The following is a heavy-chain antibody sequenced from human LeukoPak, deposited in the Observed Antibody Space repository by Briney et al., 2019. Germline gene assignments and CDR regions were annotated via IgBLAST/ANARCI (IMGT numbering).Heavy chain of an antibody. CDR3: AKRGIVIRAVIIIGFHKEAYYFDY. D-gene: IGHD3-10*01. V-gene: IGHV3-23*01. J-gene: IGHJ4*02. CDR2: ISERGGST. Sequence: GGSLRLSCVVSGITLSNYGMSWVRQAPGKGLEWVSGISERGGSTNYADSVKGRFIISRDTSKNTVYLQMNSLRDEDTAVYFCAKRGIVIRAVIIIGFHKEAYYFDYWGQGILVTVSS. CDR1: GITLSNYG.